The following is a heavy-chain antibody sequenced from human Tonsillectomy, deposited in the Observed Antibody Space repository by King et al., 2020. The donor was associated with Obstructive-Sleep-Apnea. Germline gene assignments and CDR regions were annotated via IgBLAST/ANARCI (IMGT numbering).Heavy chain of an antibody. J-gene: IGHJ5*02. V-gene: IGHV4-34*01. D-gene: IGHD6-13*01. CDR2: INHSGST. Sequence: VQLQQWGAGLLKPSETLSLTCGVFGGSFSDYYWSWIRQPPGKGLEWIGEINHSGSTNYNPSLKSRVTISVDTSKNQFSLKLSPVTAADTAVYSCARGSGAAAVNWFDPWGQGTLVTVSS. CDR1: GGSFSDYY. CDR3: ARGSGAAAVNWFDP.